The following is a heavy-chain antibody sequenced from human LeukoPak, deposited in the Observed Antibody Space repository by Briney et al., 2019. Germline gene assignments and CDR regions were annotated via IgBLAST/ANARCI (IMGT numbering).Heavy chain of an antibody. J-gene: IGHJ3*02. Sequence: ASVKVSRKASGYTFTSYDINWVRQATGQGLEWMGWMNPNSGNTGYAQRFQGRVTMTRNTSISTTYMELSSLRSEDTAVYYCARGWGQWGLAWGFDIWGQGTMVTVSS. V-gene: IGHV1-8*01. D-gene: IGHD1-26*01. CDR3: ARGWGQWGLAWGFDI. CDR2: MNPNSGNT. CDR1: GYTFTSYD.